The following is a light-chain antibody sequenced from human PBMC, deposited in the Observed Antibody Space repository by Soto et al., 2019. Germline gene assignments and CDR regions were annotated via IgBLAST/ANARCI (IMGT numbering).Light chain of an antibody. CDR2: GAS. CDR3: QQYNNWPPDRT. J-gene: IGKJ1*01. CDR1: QSVGSN. Sequence: EIVMTQSPATLSVSPGERATLSCRASQSVGSNLAWYQQKPGQAPMLLIYGASTRATGIPARFSGSGSGTEFTLTISSLQSEDFAMYFCQQYNNWPPDRTFGQGTKVEIK. V-gene: IGKV3-15*01.